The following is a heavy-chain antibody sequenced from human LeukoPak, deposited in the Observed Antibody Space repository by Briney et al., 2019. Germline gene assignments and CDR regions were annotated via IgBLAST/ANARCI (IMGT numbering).Heavy chain of an antibody. D-gene: IGHD1-1*01. CDR1: GGSISSSTYY. CDR3: ARLERAVENLFDY. CDR2: IYYNGRT. Sequence: SETLSLTCSVSGGSISSSTYYWGWIRQPPGKGLEWIGSIYYNGRTDSNPSLKSRVTISLNTSKNQFSLKVTSVTAADTAVYYCARLERAVENLFDYWGQGALVTVSS. J-gene: IGHJ4*02. V-gene: IGHV4-39*01.